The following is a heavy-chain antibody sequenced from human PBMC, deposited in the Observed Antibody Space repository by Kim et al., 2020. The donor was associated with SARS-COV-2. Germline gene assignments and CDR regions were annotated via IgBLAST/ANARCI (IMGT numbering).Heavy chain of an antibody. CDR3: AVQQPAWPIDY. Sequence: GGSLRLSCAASGLTFSSYAMTWVRQAPGKGLEWVSGISGSGGSTYYADSVKGRFTISRDNSKNTLYLQMNSLRAEDTAVYYCAVQQPAWPIDYWGQGTLVTVSS. D-gene: IGHD5-18*01. J-gene: IGHJ4*02. CDR1: GLTFSSYA. V-gene: IGHV3-23*01. CDR2: ISGSGGST.